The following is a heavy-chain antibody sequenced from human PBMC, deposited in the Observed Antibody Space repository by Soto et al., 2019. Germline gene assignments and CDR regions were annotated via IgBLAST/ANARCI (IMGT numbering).Heavy chain of an antibody. J-gene: IGHJ6*02. D-gene: IGHD2-2*01. CDR2: IKSKVDGGTA. CDR1: GFTFSNAL. CDR3: TTLSYLYYDGMDV. Sequence: GGSLRLSCEASGFTFSNALMNWVRQGPGKGLEWLGRIKSKVDGGTADYGAATKGRFSISRDDLKNMLYLQMNSLKPDDTAVYYCTTLSYLYYDGMDVWGQGTTVNV. V-gene: IGHV3-15*01.